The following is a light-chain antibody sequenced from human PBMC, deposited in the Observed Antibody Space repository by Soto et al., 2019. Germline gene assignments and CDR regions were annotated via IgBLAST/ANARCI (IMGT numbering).Light chain of an antibody. CDR1: QSVGKF. CDR3: KQRDNWPGLT. Sequence: EILLTQSPATLSLSPGERATLSCRASQSVGKFLTWYQQKPGQPPRLLIYDTSNRATGTPARFSGSGSGTDFTLTISSLEPEDFAVYVCKQRDNWPGLTFGGGTKVDIK. CDR2: DTS. J-gene: IGKJ4*01. V-gene: IGKV3-11*01.